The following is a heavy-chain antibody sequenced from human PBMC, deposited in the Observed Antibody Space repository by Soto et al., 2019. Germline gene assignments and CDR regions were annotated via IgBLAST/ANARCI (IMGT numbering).Heavy chain of an antibody. CDR1: GLTFSNYA. Sequence: GGSLRLSCAASGLTFSNYAMSWVLQAPGMGLEWVSAISPNGDTTNYADSVKGRFTISRDNSKNTVYLQMNSLRADDTAVYYCARDQSYLSFWGLGTLVTV. J-gene: IGHJ4*02. V-gene: IGHV3-23*01. CDR2: ISPNGDTT. CDR3: ARDQSYLSF. D-gene: IGHD3-10*01.